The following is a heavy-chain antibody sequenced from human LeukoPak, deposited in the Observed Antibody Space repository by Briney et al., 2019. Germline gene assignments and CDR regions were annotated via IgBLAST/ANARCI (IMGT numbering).Heavy chain of an antibody. CDR3: ARGVRMGPQRN. D-gene: IGHD3-10*01. V-gene: IGHV4-4*07. Sequence: PSETLSLTCSVSNGSMRSYYWTWIRQPAGKGLEWVGRIYTSGSTNYNPSLKSRVTMSVDTSKNQFSLKLSSVTAADTAVYYCARGVRMGPQRNWGQGTLVTVSS. CDR1: NGSMRSYY. CDR2: IYTSGST. J-gene: IGHJ4*02.